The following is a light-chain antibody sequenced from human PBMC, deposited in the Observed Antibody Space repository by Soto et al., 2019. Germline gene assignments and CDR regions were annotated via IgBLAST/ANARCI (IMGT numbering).Light chain of an antibody. CDR1: ISDVGGYNY. J-gene: IGLJ1*01. V-gene: IGLV2-14*01. CDR2: EVS. Sequence: QAVLTQPSSVSGSPGQSINISCTGTISDVGGYNYVSWYQQHPGKAPKLIIYEVSYRPSGVSNRFSGSKSGNTASLTISGLQAEDEADYYCSSYTSSSTDVFGTGTKVTVL. CDR3: SSYTSSSTDV.